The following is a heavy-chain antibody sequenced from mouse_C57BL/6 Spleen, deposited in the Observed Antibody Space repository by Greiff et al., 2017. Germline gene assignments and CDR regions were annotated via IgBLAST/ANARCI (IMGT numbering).Heavy chain of an antibody. CDR1: GFTFSSYA. J-gene: IGHJ1*03. CDR2: ISSGGDYI. V-gene: IGHV5-9-1*02. CDR3: TREDGYYVYFDV. Sequence: EVQLQESGEGLVKPGGSLKLSCAASGFTFSSYAMSWVRQTPEKRLEWVAYISSGGDYIYYADTVKGRFTISRDNARNTLYLQMSSLKSEDTAMDYCTREDGYYVYFDVWGTGTTVSVSS. D-gene: IGHD2-3*01.